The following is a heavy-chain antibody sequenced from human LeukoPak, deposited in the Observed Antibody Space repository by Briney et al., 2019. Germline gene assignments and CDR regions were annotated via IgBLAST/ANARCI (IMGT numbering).Heavy chain of an antibody. D-gene: IGHD6-19*01. CDR3: ARHNVSGYSSGWFLYYFDY. CDR2: IYYTGST. Sequence: SETLSLTCTVSGGSISSSSYYWGWIRQPPGKGLGWIGCIYYTGSTYYNPSLNSRVTISVDTSKNQFSLKLSSVTAADTAVYYCARHNVSGYSSGWFLYYFDYWGQGTLVTVSS. CDR1: GGSISSSSYY. J-gene: IGHJ4*02. V-gene: IGHV4-39*01.